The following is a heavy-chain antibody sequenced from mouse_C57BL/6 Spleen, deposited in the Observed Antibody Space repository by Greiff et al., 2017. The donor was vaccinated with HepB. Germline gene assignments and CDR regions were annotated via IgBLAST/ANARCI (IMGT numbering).Heavy chain of an antibody. V-gene: IGHV14-3*01. CDR3: ARRYYGSSYWYFDV. CDR2: IDPANGNT. J-gene: IGHJ1*03. CDR1: GFNIKNTY. Sequence: DVKLVESVAELVRPGASVKLSCTASGFNIKNTYMHWVKQRPEQGLEWIGRIDPANGNTKYAPKFQGKATITADTSSNTAYLQLSSLTSEDTAIYYCARRYYGSSYWYFDVWGTGTTVTVSS. D-gene: IGHD1-1*01.